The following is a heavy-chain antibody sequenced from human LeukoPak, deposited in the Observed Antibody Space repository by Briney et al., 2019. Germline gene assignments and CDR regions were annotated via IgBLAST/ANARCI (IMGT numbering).Heavy chain of an antibody. Sequence: PGGSLRLSCAASGFTFSSYWMSWVRQAPGKGLEWVANIKQDGSEKYYVESVKGRFTISTDNAKNSLYLQMNSLRAEDTAAYYCASFGAQLRYYHSYYYMDVWGKGTTVTVSS. J-gene: IGHJ6*03. D-gene: IGHD3-16*01. CDR1: GFTFSSYW. V-gene: IGHV3-7*01. CDR2: IKQDGSEK. CDR3: ASFGAQLRYYHSYYYMDV.